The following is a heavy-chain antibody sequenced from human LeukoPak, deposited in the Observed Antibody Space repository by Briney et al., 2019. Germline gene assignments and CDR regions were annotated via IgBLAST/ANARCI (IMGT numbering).Heavy chain of an antibody. CDR3: ARKYYDFWSGYVPFDY. J-gene: IGHJ4*02. Sequence: SETLSLTCAVSGGSISSSNWWSWVRQPPGKGLEWIGEIYHSGSTNYNPSLKSRVTISVDKSKNQFSLKLSSVTAADTAVYYCARKYYDFWSGYVPFDYWGQGTLVTVSS. D-gene: IGHD3-3*01. CDR1: GGSISSSNW. V-gene: IGHV4-4*02. CDR2: IYHSGST.